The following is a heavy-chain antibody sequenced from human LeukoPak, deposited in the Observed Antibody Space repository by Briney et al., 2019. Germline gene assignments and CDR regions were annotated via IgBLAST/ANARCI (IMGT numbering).Heavy chain of an antibody. J-gene: IGHJ4*02. CDR2: INPNSGGT. V-gene: IGHV1-2*04. CDR1: GYTFTGYY. Sequence: ASVKVSCKASGYTFTGYYMHWVRQAPGQGLEWMGWINPNSGGTNYAQKFQGWVTMTRDTSISTAYMELSRLRSDDTAVYYCARDLNYSGYDDEPTYYFDYWGQGTLVTVSS. CDR3: ARDLNYSGYDDEPTYYFDY. D-gene: IGHD5-12*01.